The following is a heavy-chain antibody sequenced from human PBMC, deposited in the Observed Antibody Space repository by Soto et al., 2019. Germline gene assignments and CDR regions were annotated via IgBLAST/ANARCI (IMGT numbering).Heavy chain of an antibody. J-gene: IGHJ5*02. Sequence: EVQLVQSGAEVKKAGEFLKISCKGSGYDFAGYWIVWVRQMPGKGLEWMGMIYAGDSQTFYSPSVQGHVTISVDKSITTASLQWSSLRASDTAMYYCARYNAPSLAGNRFDPWGQGTLVTVSS. CDR1: GYDFAGYW. V-gene: IGHV5-51*01. CDR3: ARYNAPSLAGNRFDP. CDR2: IYAGDSQT. D-gene: IGHD1-20*01.